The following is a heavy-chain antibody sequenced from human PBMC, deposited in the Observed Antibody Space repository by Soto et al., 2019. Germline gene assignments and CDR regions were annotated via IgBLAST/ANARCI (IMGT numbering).Heavy chain of an antibody. J-gene: IGHJ3*02. CDR1: GVNIGSYV. Sequence: VVLQSLCWAAAGVNIGSYVGSWVRTAPGKGLEWLATIKMDASEKKYVGSVKGRFTMSRDNSKNTLYLQMNSLRAEDTAVYYCAKHRTDEPDAFDSWGQGTMVTVS. V-gene: IGHV3-7*03. CDR2: IKMDASEK. CDR3: AKHRTDEPDAFDS. D-gene: IGHD1-1*01.